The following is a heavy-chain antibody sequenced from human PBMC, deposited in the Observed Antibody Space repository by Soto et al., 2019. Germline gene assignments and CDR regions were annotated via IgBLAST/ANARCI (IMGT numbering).Heavy chain of an antibody. CDR1: GLTFSSYG. Sequence: GGSLRLSCAASGLTFSSYGMHWVRQAPGKGLEWVAVISYDGSNKYYADSVKGRFTISRDNSKNTLYLQMNSLRAEDTAVYYCSNADEDFWSGYPGVYWGQGTLVTVSS. D-gene: IGHD3-3*01. V-gene: IGHV3-30*18. CDR3: SNADEDFWSGYPGVY. CDR2: ISYDGSNK. J-gene: IGHJ4*02.